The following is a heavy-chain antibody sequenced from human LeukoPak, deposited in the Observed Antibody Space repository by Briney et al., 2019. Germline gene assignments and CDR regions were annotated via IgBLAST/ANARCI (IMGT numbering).Heavy chain of an antibody. CDR1: GGTFSSYA. J-gene: IGHJ4*02. CDR3: ARGPIAAAGDY. CDR2: INTYNGNP. D-gene: IGHD6-13*01. V-gene: IGHV1-18*01. Sequence: ASVKVSCKASGGTFSSYAISWVRQAPGQGLEWMGWINTYNGNPNYTQNLQGRVTMTTDTSTSTAYMELKSLTSDDTAVYYCARGPIAAAGDYWGRGTLVTVSS.